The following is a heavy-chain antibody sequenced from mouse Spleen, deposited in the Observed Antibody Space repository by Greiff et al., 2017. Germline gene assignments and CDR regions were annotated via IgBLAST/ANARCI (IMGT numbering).Heavy chain of an antibody. CDR3: ARQGGYEAMDY. J-gene: IGHJ4*01. V-gene: IGHV5-6*02. CDR1: GFTFSSYG. Sequence: DVMLVESGGDLVKPGGSLKLSCAASGFTFSSYGMSWVRQTPDKRLEWVATISSGGSYTYYPDSVKGRFTISRDNAKNTLYLQMSSLKSEDTAMYYCARQGGYEAMDYWGQGTSVTVSS. CDR2: ISSGGSYT.